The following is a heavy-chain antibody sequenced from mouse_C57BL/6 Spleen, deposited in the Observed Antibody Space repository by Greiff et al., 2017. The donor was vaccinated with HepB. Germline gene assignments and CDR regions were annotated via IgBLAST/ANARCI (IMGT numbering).Heavy chain of an antibody. J-gene: IGHJ3*01. CDR1: GYTFTSYT. CDR3: ARGVGYLAWFAY. CDR2: INPSSGYT. V-gene: IGHV1-4*01. Sequence: VQLQQSGAELARPGASVKMSCKASGYTFTSYTMHWVKQRPGQGLEWIGYINPSSGYTKYNQKFKDKATLTADKSSSTAYMQLSSLTSEDSAVYYCARGVGYLAWFAYWGQGTLVTVSA. D-gene: IGHD2-2*01.